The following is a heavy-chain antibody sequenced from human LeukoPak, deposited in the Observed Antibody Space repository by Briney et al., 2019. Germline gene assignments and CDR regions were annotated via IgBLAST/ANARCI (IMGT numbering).Heavy chain of an antibody. D-gene: IGHD6-19*01. J-gene: IGHJ4*02. V-gene: IGHV3-43*01. CDR2: ISWDGGST. CDR3: AKDIRSSGWYGYFDY. CDR1: GFTFDDYT. Sequence: GGSLRLSCAAYGFTFDDYTMHWVRQAPGKGVEWVSLISWDGGSTYYADSVKGLFTISRDNSKTSLYLQMNSLRTEDTALYYCAKDIRSSGWYGYFDYWGQGTLVTVSS.